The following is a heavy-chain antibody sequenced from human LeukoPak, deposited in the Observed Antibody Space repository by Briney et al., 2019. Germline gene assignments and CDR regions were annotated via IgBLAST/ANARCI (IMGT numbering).Heavy chain of an antibody. CDR1: GGSISSYY. V-gene: IGHV4-59*01. CDR2: IYYSGST. Sequence: PSETLSLTCTASGGSISSYYWSWIRQPPGKGLEWIGYIYYSGSTNYNPSLKSRVTISVDTSKNQFSLKLSSVTAADTAVYYCARDGRYALGFFDYWGQGTLVTVSS. D-gene: IGHD1-1*01. CDR3: ARDGRYALGFFDY. J-gene: IGHJ4*02.